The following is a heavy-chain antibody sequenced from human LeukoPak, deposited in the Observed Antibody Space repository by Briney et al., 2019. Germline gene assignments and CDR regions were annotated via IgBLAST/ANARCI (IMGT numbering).Heavy chain of an antibody. CDR2: IYYSGST. CDR1: GGSISSYY. J-gene: IGHJ6*03. CDR3: ARGRDGYNNYYYYYMDV. D-gene: IGHD5-24*01. Sequence: SETLSLTCTVSGGSISSYYWSWIRQPPGKGLEWIGYIYYSGSTNYNPSLKSRVTISVDTSKNQFSLKVKSVTAADTAVYYCARGRDGYNNYYYYYMDVWGKGTTVTVSS. V-gene: IGHV4-59*01.